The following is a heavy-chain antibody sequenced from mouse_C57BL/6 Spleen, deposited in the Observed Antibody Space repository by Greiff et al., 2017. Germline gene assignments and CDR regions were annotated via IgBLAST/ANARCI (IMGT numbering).Heavy chain of an antibody. V-gene: IGHV1-69*01. CDR2: IDPSDSYT. CDR3: ARTDTVVARYWYFEV. D-gene: IGHD1-1*01. J-gene: IGHJ1*03. CDR1: GYTFTSYW. Sequence: VQLQQPGAELVMPGASVKLSCKASGYTFTSYWMHWVKQRPGQGLEWIGEIDPSDSYTNYNQKFKGKSTLTVDKSSSTAYMQLSSLTSEDSAVYYCARTDTVVARYWYFEVWGTGTTVTVSS.